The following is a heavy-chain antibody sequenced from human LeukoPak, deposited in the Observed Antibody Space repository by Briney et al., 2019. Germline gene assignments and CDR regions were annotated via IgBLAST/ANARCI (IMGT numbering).Heavy chain of an antibody. CDR3: ASNRGDEYSSGDCTNGVCPPSFDY. V-gene: IGHV1-2*02. J-gene: IGHJ4*02. Sequence: GASVKVSCKASGYTFTGYYMHWVRQAPGQGLEWMGWINPNSGGTNYAQKFQGRVTMTEDTSTDTAYMELSSLRSEDTAVYYCASNRGDEYSSGDCTNGVCPPSFDYWGQGTLVTVSS. D-gene: IGHD2-8*01. CDR2: INPNSGGT. CDR1: GYTFTGYY.